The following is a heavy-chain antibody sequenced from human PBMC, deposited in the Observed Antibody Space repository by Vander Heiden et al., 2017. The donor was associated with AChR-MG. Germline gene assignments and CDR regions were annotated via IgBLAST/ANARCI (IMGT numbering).Heavy chain of an antibody. V-gene: IGHV1-8*01. Sequence: QLQLVQSGAAVKKPGASVTVSCKASGYTFTSYDINWVRQATVQGLEWMGWMNPNSGNTGYAQKFQGRVTMTRNTSISTAYMELSSLRSEDTAVYYCARGKDIVVVVAKTGYYYGMDVWGQGTTVTVSS. CDR3: ARGKDIVVVVAKTGYYYGMDV. J-gene: IGHJ6*02. CDR2: MNPNSGNT. CDR1: GYTFTSYD. D-gene: IGHD2-15*01.